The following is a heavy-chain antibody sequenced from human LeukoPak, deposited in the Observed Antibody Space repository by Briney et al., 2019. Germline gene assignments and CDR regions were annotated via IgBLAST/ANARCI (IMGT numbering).Heavy chain of an antibody. CDR3: ARGVLAAAGTAYYFDY. V-gene: IGHV3-21*01. Sequence: GSLRLSCAASGFTFSSYSMNWVRQAPGKGLEWVSSISSSSSYIYYADSVKGRFTISRDNAKNSLYLQMNSLRAEDTAVYYCARGVLAAAGTAYYFDYWGQGTLVTVSS. J-gene: IGHJ4*02. D-gene: IGHD6-13*01. CDR1: GFTFSSYS. CDR2: ISSSSSYI.